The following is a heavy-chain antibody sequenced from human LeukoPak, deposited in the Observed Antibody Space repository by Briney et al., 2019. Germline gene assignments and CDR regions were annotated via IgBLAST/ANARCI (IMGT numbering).Heavy chain of an antibody. Sequence: QPGRSLRLSCAASGFTFSSYAMHWVRQAPGKGLEWVAVISYDGSNKYYADSVKGRFTISRDNSKNTLYLQMNSLRAEDTAVYYCARDYYGSGSYLYYYYYGMDVWGQGTTVTVSS. D-gene: IGHD3-10*01. CDR2: ISYDGSNK. V-gene: IGHV3-30-3*01. CDR3: ARDYYGSGSYLYYYYYGMDV. J-gene: IGHJ6*02. CDR1: GFTFSSYA.